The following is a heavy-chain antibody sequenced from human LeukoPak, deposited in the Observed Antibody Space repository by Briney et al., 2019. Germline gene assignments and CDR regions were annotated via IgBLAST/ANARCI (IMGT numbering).Heavy chain of an antibody. Sequence: GGSLRLSCTGSGFTLGDYAMSWVRQAPGKGREWVGFIRRNDYSGTTEYAASVKGRFTISRDDSKSIAYLQMNSLKTEDTAAYYCTRDPGGRFGEILSLTYYYGMDVWGQGTTVTVSS. V-gene: IGHV3-49*04. D-gene: IGHD3-10*01. CDR2: IRRNDYSGTT. CDR1: GFTLGDYA. J-gene: IGHJ6*02. CDR3: TRDPGGRFGEILSLTYYYGMDV.